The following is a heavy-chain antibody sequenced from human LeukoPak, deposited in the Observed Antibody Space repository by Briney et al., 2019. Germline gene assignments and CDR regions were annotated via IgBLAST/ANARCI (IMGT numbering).Heavy chain of an antibody. CDR1: GFRVSDYY. Sequence: GGPLRLSCAASGFRVSDYYISWVRQAPGKGLEWISDVGGSDNFISYSDSVKGRFTISRDYANNSLYLQMNSLRVDDTAVYYCARETVDGTFDCWGQGTLVTVSS. V-gene: IGHV3-11*01. D-gene: IGHD6-19*01. J-gene: IGHJ4*02. CDR3: ARETVDGTFDC. CDR2: VGGSDNFI.